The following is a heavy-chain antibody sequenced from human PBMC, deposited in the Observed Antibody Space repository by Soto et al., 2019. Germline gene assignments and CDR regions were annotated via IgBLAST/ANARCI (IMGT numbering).Heavy chain of an antibody. CDR1: GGSVSSGSYY. Sequence: QVQLQESGPGLVKPSETLSLTCTVSGGSVSSGSYYWSWIRQPPGEGLEGIGYIYYSGSTNYNPSLKSRVTISVDTSKNQFSLKLSSVTAADTAVYYCARVWIGYDSSGYLFDYWGPGTLVTVSS. V-gene: IGHV4-61*01. CDR3: ARVWIGYDSSGYLFDY. J-gene: IGHJ4*02. D-gene: IGHD3-22*01. CDR2: IYYSGST.